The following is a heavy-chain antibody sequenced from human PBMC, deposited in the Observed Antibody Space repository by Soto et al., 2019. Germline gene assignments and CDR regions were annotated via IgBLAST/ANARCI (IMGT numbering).Heavy chain of an antibody. Sequence: QVQLQESGPGLAKPSQTLSLTCTVSGGSISGGDFYWSWIRQPPGQGLEWIGFIYNSGNAYYNPSPKSRVTISKNTAKNQLTLKLRSVTAAHTAMYYCARVVVPAAIVTNWFDPWGQGTLVTVSS. CDR1: GGSISGGDFY. V-gene: IGHV4-30-4*01. J-gene: IGHJ5*02. CDR2: IYNSGNA. D-gene: IGHD2-2*01. CDR3: ARVVVPAAIVTNWFDP.